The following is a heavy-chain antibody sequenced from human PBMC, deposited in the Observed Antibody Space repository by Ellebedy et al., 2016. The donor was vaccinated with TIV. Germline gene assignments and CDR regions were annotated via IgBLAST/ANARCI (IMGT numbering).Heavy chain of an antibody. CDR3: ARVYGSGAS. J-gene: IGHJ4*02. V-gene: IGHV3-30-3*01. D-gene: IGHD3-10*01. CDR2: ISYDGSNK. Sequence: GESLKISXAASGFTFSSYAMHWVRQAPGKGLEWVAVISYDGSNKYYADSVKGRFTISRDNSKNTLYLQMNSLRAEDTAAYYCARVYGSGASWGQGTLVTVSS. CDR1: GFTFSSYA.